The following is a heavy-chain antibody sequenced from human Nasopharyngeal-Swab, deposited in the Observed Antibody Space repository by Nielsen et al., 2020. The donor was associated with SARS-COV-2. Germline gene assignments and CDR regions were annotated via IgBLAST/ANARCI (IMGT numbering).Heavy chain of an antibody. V-gene: IGHV4-34*01. CDR3: ASSPLWFGEPEHGMDV. Sequence: WIPQPPGKGLEWIGEINHSGSTNYNPSDKSGVTISVDTSKNHFSLKLSSVTAADTAVYYCASSPLWFGEPEHGMDVWGQGTTVTVSS. CDR2: INHSGST. D-gene: IGHD3-10*01. J-gene: IGHJ6*02.